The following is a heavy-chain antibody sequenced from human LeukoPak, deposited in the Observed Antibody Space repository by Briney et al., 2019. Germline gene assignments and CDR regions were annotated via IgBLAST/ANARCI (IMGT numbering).Heavy chain of an antibody. V-gene: IGHV4-34*01. CDR1: GGSFSGYY. J-gene: IGHJ4*02. D-gene: IGHD5-18*01. Sequence: SETLSLTCAVYGGSFSGYYWSWIRQPPGKGLEWIGEISHSGSTNYNPSLESRVTISVDTSKNQFSLKLTSATAADTAVYYCAILTNGYGYFDYWGQGTLVTVSS. CDR2: ISHSGST. CDR3: AILTNGYGYFDY.